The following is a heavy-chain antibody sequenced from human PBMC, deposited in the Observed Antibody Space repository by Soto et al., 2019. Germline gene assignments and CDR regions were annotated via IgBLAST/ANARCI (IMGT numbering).Heavy chain of an antibody. CDR3: ARDGYSSGWHYFDY. CDR2: TYYRSKWYN. CDR1: GDSVSSNSAA. J-gene: IGHJ4*02. Sequence: SQTLSLTCAISGDSVSSNSAAWDWIRQSPSRGLELLGRTYYRSKWYNDYAVSVKSRITINPDTSKNQFSLQLNSVTPEDTAVYYCARDGYSSGWHYFDYWGQGTLVTVSS. D-gene: IGHD6-19*01. V-gene: IGHV6-1*01.